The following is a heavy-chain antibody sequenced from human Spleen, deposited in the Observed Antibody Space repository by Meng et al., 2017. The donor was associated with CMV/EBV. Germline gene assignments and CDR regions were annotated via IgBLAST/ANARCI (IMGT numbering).Heavy chain of an antibody. J-gene: IGHJ4*02. CDR1: GYTFTSYD. V-gene: IGHV1-8*01. D-gene: IGHD3-22*01. CDR3: ARALYYYDSSGYYQLSFDY. CDR2: MNPNSGNT. Sequence: QVQLVQSGAEVKKPGASVKVSCKASGYTFTSYDINWVRQATGQGLEWMGWMNPNSGNTGYAQKFQGRVTITADKSTSTAYMELSSLRSEDTAVYYCARALYYYDSSGYYQLSFDYWGQGTLVTVSS.